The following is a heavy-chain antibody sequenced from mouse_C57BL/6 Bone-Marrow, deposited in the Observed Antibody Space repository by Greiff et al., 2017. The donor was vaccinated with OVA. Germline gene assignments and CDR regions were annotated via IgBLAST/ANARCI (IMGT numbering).Heavy chain of an antibody. D-gene: IGHD1-1*01. CDR1: GYTFTSYW. CDR3: ARENYGFAY. Sequence: VQLQQPGAELVKPGASVQLSCKASGYTFTSYWMHWVKQRPGQGLEWIGMIHPNSGSTNYNEKFKSKATLPVDKSSSTAYMQLSSLTSEDSAVYYCARENYGFAYWGQGTLVTVSA. CDR2: IHPNSGST. J-gene: IGHJ3*01. V-gene: IGHV1-64*01.